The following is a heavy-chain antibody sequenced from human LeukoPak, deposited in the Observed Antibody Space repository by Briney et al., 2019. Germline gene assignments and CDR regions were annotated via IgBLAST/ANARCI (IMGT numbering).Heavy chain of an antibody. CDR2: ISSSGDTR. D-gene: IGHD3-22*01. V-gene: IGHV3-48*01. J-gene: IGHJ4*02. Sequence: GGSLRLSCAASGFTLRSYSMNWVRQAPGKGLEWVSYISSSGDTRYYADSVKGRFTISRDNSKKTLFLQMNSLRGEDTAVYYCAKGGRYDSSGYPDSWGQGTLVTVSS. CDR3: AKGGRYDSSGYPDS. CDR1: GFTLRSYS.